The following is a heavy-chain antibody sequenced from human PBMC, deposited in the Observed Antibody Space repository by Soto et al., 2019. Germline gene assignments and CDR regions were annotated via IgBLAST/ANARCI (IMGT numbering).Heavy chain of an antibody. V-gene: IGHV1-18*01. D-gene: IGHD3-22*01. CDR3: ARAFFYQGSDSRGYSFDAFDF. CDR1: GYNFISYG. J-gene: IGHJ3*01. CDR2: ISTNNGDT. Sequence: GASVKVSCKASGYNFISYGITWVRQAPGQGLEWMAWISTNNGDTTSAQKLQGRVTMTTDTSTSTAYMELRSLRSDDTAVYYCARAFFYQGSDSRGYSFDAFDFWGPGTLVTVSS.